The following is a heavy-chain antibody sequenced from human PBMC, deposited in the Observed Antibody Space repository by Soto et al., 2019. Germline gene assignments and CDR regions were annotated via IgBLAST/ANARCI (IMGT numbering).Heavy chain of an antibody. J-gene: IGHJ4*02. CDR2: INPNSGLI. Sequence: ASVKVSCTASGYTFTGYYLHWVRQAPGQGLEWMGWINPNSGLIKYAQKFQGRATMTTDTSISTANMELSGLRSDATAVYYCATPGGPDSGGYYYFDFWGQGTMVTVSS. CDR1: GYTFTGYY. D-gene: IGHD3-22*01. CDR3: ATPGGPDSGGYYYFDF. V-gene: IGHV1-2*02.